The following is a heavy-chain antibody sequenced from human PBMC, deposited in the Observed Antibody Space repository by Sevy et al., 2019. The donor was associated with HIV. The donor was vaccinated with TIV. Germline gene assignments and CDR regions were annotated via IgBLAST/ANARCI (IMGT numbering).Heavy chain of an antibody. V-gene: IGHV3-23*01. CDR1: GFTFSSYA. D-gene: IGHD3-22*01. CDR3: AKEGFGYNYDSSGHLDY. CDR2: ISGSGGST. J-gene: IGHJ4*02. Sequence: GGSLRLSCGVSGFTFSSYAMSWVRQAPGKGLEWVSGISGSGGSTYYADSVKGRFTISRDNSKNTLYLQMTSLRAEDTAVYYCAKEGFGYNYDSSGHLDYWGQGTLVTVSS.